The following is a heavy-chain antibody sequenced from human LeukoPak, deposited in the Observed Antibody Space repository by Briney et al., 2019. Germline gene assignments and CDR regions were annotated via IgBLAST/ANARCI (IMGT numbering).Heavy chain of an antibody. CDR3: AVYHSSGWFLFDY. V-gene: IGHV3-23*01. CDR2: ISGSGGST. CDR1: GFTFSRYA. D-gene: IGHD6-19*01. J-gene: IGHJ4*02. Sequence: PGGSLRLSCAASGFTFSRYAMSWVRQAPGKGLEWVSAISGSGGSTYYADSVKGRFTISRDNSKNTLYLQMNSLRAEDTAVYYCAVYHSSGWFLFDYWGQGTLVTVSS.